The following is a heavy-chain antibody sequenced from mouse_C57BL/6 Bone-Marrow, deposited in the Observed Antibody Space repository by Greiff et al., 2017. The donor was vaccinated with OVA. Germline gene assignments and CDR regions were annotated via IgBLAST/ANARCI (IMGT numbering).Heavy chain of an antibody. J-gene: IGHJ3*01. D-gene: IGHD2-3*01. Sequence: QVQLQQPGAELVRPGSSVKLSCKASGYTFTSYWMDWVKQRPGQGLEWIGNIYPSDSETHYNQKFKDKATLTVDKSSSTAYMQLSSLTSEDSAVYYCAREGLLGCAYWGQGTLVTVSA. V-gene: IGHV1-61*01. CDR3: AREGLLGCAY. CDR2: IYPSDSET. CDR1: GYTFTSYW.